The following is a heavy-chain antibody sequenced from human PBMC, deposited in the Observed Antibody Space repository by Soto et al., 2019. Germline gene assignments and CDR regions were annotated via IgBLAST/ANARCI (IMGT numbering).Heavy chain of an antibody. CDR1: GFIFRSYA. CDR2: ISGSGDST. D-gene: IGHD5-18*01. CDR3: AKAGVGGFRGWDTFNWFDS. Sequence: EVQLLESGGGLVQPGGSLRLSCAASGFIFRSYAMNWVRQAPGKGLERVSGISGSGDSTYYADAVKGRFTISRDNSKNTLFLQMYSLRDDDGAVYYCAKAGVGGFRGWDTFNWFDSWGQGILVTVSS. J-gene: IGHJ5*01. V-gene: IGHV3-23*01.